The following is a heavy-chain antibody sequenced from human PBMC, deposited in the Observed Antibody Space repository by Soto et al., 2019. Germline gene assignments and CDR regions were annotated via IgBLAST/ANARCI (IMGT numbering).Heavy chain of an antibody. Sequence: QVQLQESGPGLVKASQTLSLTCTVSGGTITTGGHFWSWIRQYPGKVLEWIGYIYYSGTTHYNPSLKSRVTISIDTSKNQFSLNLSSVTAADTAVYYCARVVSGSYLDYWGQGTLVTVSS. CDR2: IYYSGTT. D-gene: IGHD1-26*01. CDR3: ARVVSGSYLDY. V-gene: IGHV4-31*03. CDR1: GGTITTGGHF. J-gene: IGHJ4*02.